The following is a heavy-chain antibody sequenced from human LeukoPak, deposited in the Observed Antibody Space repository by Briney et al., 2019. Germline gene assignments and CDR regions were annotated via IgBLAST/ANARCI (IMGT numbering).Heavy chain of an antibody. CDR3: ARETTDGTSSKFDP. D-gene: IGHD4-17*01. Sequence: ASVKVSCKASGYTFTGYYMHWVRQAPGQGLEWMGWINPNSGGTNYAQKFQGRVTMTRDTSISTVYMELSSLRSEDTAVYYCARETTDGTSSKFDPWGQGTLVTVSS. J-gene: IGHJ5*02. CDR1: GYTFTGYY. V-gene: IGHV1-2*02. CDR2: INPNSGGT.